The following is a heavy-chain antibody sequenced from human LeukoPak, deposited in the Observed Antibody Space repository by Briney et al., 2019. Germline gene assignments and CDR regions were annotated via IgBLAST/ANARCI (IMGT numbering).Heavy chain of an antibody. CDR3: ARDGLGTYCSSTSCYTPRNYYYYYMDV. CDR2: INGDGSTI. Sequence: GGSLRLSCAASGFTFSSYWMHWVRQVPGKGLVWVSRINGDGSTISYADSVKGRFTISRDNARNTLYLQMNSLRAEDTAVYYCARDGLGTYCSSTSCYTPRNYYYYYMDVWGKGTTVTVSS. CDR1: GFTFSSYW. D-gene: IGHD2-2*01. V-gene: IGHV3-74*01. J-gene: IGHJ6*03.